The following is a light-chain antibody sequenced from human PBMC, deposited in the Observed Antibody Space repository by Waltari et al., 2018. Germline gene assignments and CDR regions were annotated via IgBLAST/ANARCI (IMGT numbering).Light chain of an antibody. CDR1: SSGVGHNYF. V-gene: IGLV2-23*01. Sequence: QSALTQPASVSGSPGQSITISCTGTSSGVGHNYFVSWYQHHPGKAPKLIIYEGSKRPSVISNRFSGFRAGNMAALTISGLRAEDEADYYCCSYATYSPVLLGGGTKLTVL. CDR2: EGS. J-gene: IGLJ2*01. CDR3: CSYATYSPVL.